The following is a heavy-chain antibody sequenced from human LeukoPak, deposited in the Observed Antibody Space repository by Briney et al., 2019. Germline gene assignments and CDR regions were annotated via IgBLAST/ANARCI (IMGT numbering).Heavy chain of an antibody. Sequence: GASVMVSSKASAYTFSTYGIAWVRQAPGQGLEWMGWISGYNGNTNYAQKFQGRVTMTTDTTTTTAYMELRSLRSDDTAVYYCARDGYFDFWGQGTLVTVSS. CDR3: ARDGYFDF. J-gene: IGHJ4*02. CDR1: AYTFSTYG. CDR2: ISGYNGNT. V-gene: IGHV1-18*01.